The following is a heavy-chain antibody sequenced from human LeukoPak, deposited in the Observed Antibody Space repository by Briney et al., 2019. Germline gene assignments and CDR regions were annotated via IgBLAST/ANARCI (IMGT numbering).Heavy chain of an antibody. J-gene: IGHJ4*02. CDR2: ISGSGEDT. CDR1: EFTFSTCA. Sequence: GGSLRLSCAASEFTFSTCAMAWVRQAPGKGLEWVSAISGSGEDTHYADSVKGRFTISRDNSKSTLYLQMNSLRGEDTAVYYCAKANVVATRAYENWGQGSLVPVSS. V-gene: IGHV3-23*01. D-gene: IGHD5-12*01. CDR3: AKANVVATRAYEN.